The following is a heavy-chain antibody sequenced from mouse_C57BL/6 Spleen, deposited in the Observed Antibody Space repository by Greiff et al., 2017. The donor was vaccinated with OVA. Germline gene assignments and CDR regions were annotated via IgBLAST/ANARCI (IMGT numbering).Heavy chain of an antibody. J-gene: IGHJ2*01. Sequence: EVQRVESGGGLVQPGGSMKLSCVASGFTFSNYWMNWVRQSPEKGLEWVAQIRLKSDNYATHYAESVKGRFTISRDDSKSSVYLQMNNLRAEDTGIYYCTAITTGDYWGQGTTLTVSS. CDR2: IRLKSDNYAT. V-gene: IGHV6-3*01. D-gene: IGHD1-2*01. CDR3: TAITTGDY. CDR1: GFTFSNYW.